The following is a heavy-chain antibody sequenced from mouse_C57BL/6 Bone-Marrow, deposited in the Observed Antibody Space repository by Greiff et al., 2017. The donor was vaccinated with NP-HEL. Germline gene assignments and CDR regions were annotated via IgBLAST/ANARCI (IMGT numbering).Heavy chain of an antibody. CDR2: INPNNGGT. CDR3: VITTVVARYFDY. CDR1: GYTFTDYN. V-gene: IGHV1-18*01. J-gene: IGHJ2*01. D-gene: IGHD1-1*01. Sequence: EVKLVESGPELVKPGASVKIPCKASGYTFTDYNMDWVKQSHGKSLEWIGDINPNNGGTIYNQKFKGKATLTVDKSSSTAYMELRSLTSEDTAVYYCVITTVVARYFDYWGQGTTLTVSS.